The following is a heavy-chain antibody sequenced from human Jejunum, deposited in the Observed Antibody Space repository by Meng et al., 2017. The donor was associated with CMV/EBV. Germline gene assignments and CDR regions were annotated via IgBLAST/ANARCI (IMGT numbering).Heavy chain of an antibody. CDR1: GFTGRNDE. CDR2: SSDSGRTI. Sequence: SWEVSGFTGRNDERNGVRQAPGKGREWVSDSSDSGRTIYYADSVKGRFTISRDNAKNSLYLQMNSVRAEDTAVYYCARIDYSNYYGWGQGTLVTVSS. J-gene: IGHJ4*02. D-gene: IGHD4-11*01. CDR3: ARIDYSNYYG. V-gene: IGHV3-48*03.